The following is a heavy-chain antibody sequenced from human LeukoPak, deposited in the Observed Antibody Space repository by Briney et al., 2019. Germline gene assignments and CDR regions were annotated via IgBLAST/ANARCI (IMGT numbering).Heavy chain of an antibody. Sequence: SETLSLTCTVSGGSISSYYWSWIRQPPGKGLEWIGYIYYGGSTNYNPSPKSRVTTSVDTSKNQFSLKLSSVTAADTAVYYCARVQPYGYFQHWGQGTLVTVSS. CDR2: IYYGGST. J-gene: IGHJ1*01. D-gene: IGHD3-16*01. CDR3: ARVQPYGYFQH. CDR1: GGSISSYY. V-gene: IGHV4-59*01.